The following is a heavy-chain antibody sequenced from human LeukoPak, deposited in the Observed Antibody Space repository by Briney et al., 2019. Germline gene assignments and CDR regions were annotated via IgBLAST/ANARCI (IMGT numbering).Heavy chain of an antibody. D-gene: IGHD3-3*01. CDR1: GGTFSSYA. V-gene: IGHV1-69*13. Sequence: VASVKVSCKASGGTFSSYAISWVRQAPGQGLEWMGGIIPIFGTANYAQKFQGRVTITADESTSTAYMELSSLRSEDTAVYYCARDQVVIFGVVINHYYGMDVWGQGTTVTVPS. CDR3: ARDQVVIFGVVINHYYGMDV. CDR2: IIPIFGTA. J-gene: IGHJ6*02.